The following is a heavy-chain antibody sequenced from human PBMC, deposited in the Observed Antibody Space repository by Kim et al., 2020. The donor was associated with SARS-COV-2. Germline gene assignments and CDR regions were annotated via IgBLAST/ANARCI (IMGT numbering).Heavy chain of an antibody. V-gene: IGHV3-23*01. CDR3: ASTYYYGSGLWNGFDY. D-gene: IGHD3-10*01. CDR1: GFTFSSYA. J-gene: IGHJ4*02. CDR2: ISGSGGST. Sequence: GGSLRLSCAASGFTFSSYAMSWVRQAPGKGLEWVSAISGSGGSTYYADSVKGRFTISRDNSKNTLYLQMNSLRAEDTAVYYCASTYYYGSGLWNGFDYWGQGTLVTVSS.